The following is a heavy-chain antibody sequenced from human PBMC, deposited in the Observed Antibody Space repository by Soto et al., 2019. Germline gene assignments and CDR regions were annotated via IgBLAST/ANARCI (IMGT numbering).Heavy chain of an antibody. CDR1: GGTFSSYT. D-gene: IGHD6-13*01. CDR2: IIPILGIA. V-gene: IGHV1-69*02. J-gene: IGHJ6*03. CDR3: ARGVRNSVSDYYYYYYMDV. Sequence: ASVKVSCKASGGTFSSYTISWVRQAPGQGLEWMGRIIPILGIANYAQKFQGRVTITADKSTSTAYMELSSLRSEDTAVYYCARGVRNSVSDYYYYYYMDVWGKGTTVTVSS.